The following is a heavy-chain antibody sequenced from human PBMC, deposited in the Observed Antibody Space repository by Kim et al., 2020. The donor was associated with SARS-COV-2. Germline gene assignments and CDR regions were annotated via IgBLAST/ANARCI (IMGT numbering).Heavy chain of an antibody. CDR3: ARDGSGTSNLYYYYGMDV. V-gene: IGHV3-30-3*01. D-gene: IGHD1-1*01. CDR2: ISYDGSNK. Sequence: GGSLRLSCAASGFTFSSYAMHWVRQAPGKGLEWVAVISYDGSNKYYADSVKGRFTISRDNSKNTLYLQMNSLRAEDTAVYYCARDGSGTSNLYYYYGMDVWGQGTTVTVSS. J-gene: IGHJ6*02. CDR1: GFTFSSYA.